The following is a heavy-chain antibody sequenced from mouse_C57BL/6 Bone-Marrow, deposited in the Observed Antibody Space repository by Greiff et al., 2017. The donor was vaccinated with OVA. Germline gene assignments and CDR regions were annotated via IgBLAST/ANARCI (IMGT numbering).Heavy chain of an antibody. J-gene: IGHJ2*01. CDR2: IDPENGDT. D-gene: IGHD1-1*01. CDR3: TTRYYGSSLYLDY. CDR1: GFNIKDDY. Sequence: VQLQQSGAELVRPGASVKLSCTASGFNIKDDYMHWVKQRPEQGLEWIGWIDPENGDTEYASKFQGKAPITADTSSNTAYLQLSSLTSEDTAVYYCTTRYYGSSLYLDYWGQGTTLTVSS. V-gene: IGHV14-4*01.